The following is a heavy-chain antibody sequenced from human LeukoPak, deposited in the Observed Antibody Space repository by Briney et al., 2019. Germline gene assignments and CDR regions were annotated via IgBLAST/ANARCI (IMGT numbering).Heavy chain of an antibody. CDR1: GYTFTDYF. D-gene: IGHD1-14*01. V-gene: IGHV1-2*02. Sequence: ASVKVSYKASGYTFTDYFLHWVRQAPGRGLEWMAWINPKSGDTKYTQNLQGRVTVTRDTSISTLSMELSRLISDDTAVYYCARVRDVTGLLYWGQGTLVTVSS. J-gene: IGHJ4*02. CDR2: INPKSGDT. CDR3: ARVRDVTGLLY.